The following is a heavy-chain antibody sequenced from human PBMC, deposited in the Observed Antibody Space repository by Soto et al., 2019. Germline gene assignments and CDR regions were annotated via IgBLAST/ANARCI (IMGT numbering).Heavy chain of an antibody. D-gene: IGHD3-3*01. CDR1: GGTFTSYA. V-gene: IGHV1-69*01. J-gene: IGHJ6*02. CDR3: ASPVVIIPDHYYSRMGV. CDR2: IIPIFGTA. Sequence: QVQLVQSGAEEKKPGSSVKVSCKASGGTFTSYAISWVRQAPGQGLEWMGGIIPIFGTANYAQKFQGRVTITADESTITANMELTSLRPEDTAVYYCASPVVIIPDHYYSRMGVWGQGTTGTVSS.